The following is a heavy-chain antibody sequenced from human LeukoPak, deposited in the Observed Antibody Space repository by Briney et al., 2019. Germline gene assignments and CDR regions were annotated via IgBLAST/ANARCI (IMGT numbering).Heavy chain of an antibody. CDR1: GYTFTSYG. Sequence: ASVKVSCKASGYTFTSYGISWVRQAPGQGLEWMGWISAYNGNTNYAQKLQGRVTMTTDTSTSTAYMELRSLRSDDTAVYYCARLYYDILTGYYLFDYWGQGTLVTVSS. CDR3: ARLYYDILTGYYLFDY. J-gene: IGHJ4*02. D-gene: IGHD3-9*01. CDR2: ISAYNGNT. V-gene: IGHV1-18*01.